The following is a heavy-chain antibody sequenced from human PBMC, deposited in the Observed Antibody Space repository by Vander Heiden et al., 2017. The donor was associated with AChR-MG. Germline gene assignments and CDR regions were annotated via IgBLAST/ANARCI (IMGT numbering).Heavy chain of an antibody. CDR3: ARDPDPGPQWPRT. V-gene: IGHV1-69*06. Sequence: QVQLVQSGAEVKKPGSSVRVSCKISGGSFSRFAISWVRQAPGQGLEWMGAIVPAFDKTNYAQRFKGRVTITAETSTSTVYMDLRSLTSDDTAVYYCARDPDPGPQWPRTWGQGTLVTVSS. CDR2: IVPAFDKT. CDR1: GGSFSRFA. D-gene: IGHD6-19*01. J-gene: IGHJ5*02.